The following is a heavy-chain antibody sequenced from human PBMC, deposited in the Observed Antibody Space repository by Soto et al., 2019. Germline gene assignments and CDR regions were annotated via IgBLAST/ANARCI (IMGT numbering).Heavy chain of an antibody. CDR1: GVSISSGGYS. J-gene: IGHJ6*02. CDR3: ARHPDMDV. V-gene: IGHV4-30-2*03. CDR2: IYYSGST. Sequence: SETLSLTCAVSGVSISSGGYSWSWIRQPPGKGLEWIGDIYYSGSTNYNPSLKSRVTISVDTSKNQFSLNLSSVTAADTAVYYCARHPDMDVWGQGTTVTVSS.